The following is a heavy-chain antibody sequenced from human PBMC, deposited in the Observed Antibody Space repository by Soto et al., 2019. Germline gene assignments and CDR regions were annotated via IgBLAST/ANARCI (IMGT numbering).Heavy chain of an antibody. J-gene: IGHJ6*02. D-gene: IGHD3-10*01. CDR2: ITSSSGHI. CDR1: GFTLTTYT. Sequence: XVSLLLSCEASGFTLTTYTMNWVRQASGKGLEWVSSITSSSGHIYYADSVKGRFTISRDNARNSLYLQMNSLRAEDTAVYYCVRERGLSSFYGMDVWGQGTTVTVSS. CDR3: VRERGLSSFYGMDV. V-gene: IGHV3-21*01.